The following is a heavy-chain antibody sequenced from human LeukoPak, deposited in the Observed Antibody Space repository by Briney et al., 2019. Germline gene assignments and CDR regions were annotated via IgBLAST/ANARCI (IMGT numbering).Heavy chain of an antibody. D-gene: IGHD6-13*01. V-gene: IGHV3-21*04. J-gene: IGHJ3*02. CDR1: GFTFSSYS. CDR3: ASMYSSSWYANAFDI. CDR2: ISSSSSYI. Sequence: GGSLRLSCAASGFTFSSYSMNWVRQAPGKGVEWVSSISSSSSYIYYADSVKGRFTISRDNAKNSLYLQMNSLRAEDTALYYCASMYSSSWYANAFDIWGQGTMVTVSS.